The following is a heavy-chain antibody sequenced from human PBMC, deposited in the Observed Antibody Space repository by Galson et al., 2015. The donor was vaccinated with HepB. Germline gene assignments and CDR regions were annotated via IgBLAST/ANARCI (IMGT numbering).Heavy chain of an antibody. CDR3: VKDMVGYDTPTFDN. J-gene: IGHJ4*02. D-gene: IGHD3-22*01. CDR1: GFIFDDYA. Sequence: SLRLSCAASGFIFDDYAMHWVRQAPGKGLEWVAGIMWNSASTGYADSVKGRFTISRDSAKNSLYLQMNSLRAEDTAFYYCVKDMVGYDTPTFDNWGQGTLVTVSS. CDR2: IMWNSAST. V-gene: IGHV3-9*01.